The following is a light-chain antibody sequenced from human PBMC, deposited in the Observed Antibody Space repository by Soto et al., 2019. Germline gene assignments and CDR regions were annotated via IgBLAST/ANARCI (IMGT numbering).Light chain of an antibody. CDR3: SSYTNTMSYV. V-gene: IGLV2-14*03. J-gene: IGLJ1*01. CDR1: SSDVGGYNY. CDR2: DVY. Sequence: QSALTQPASVSGSPGQSITISCTGTSSDVGGYNYVSWYQQHPGKAPKFMIYDVYARPSGVSHRFSGSKSGNTASLTISGLQSDDEADYYCSSYTNTMSYVFGTGTKVTVL.